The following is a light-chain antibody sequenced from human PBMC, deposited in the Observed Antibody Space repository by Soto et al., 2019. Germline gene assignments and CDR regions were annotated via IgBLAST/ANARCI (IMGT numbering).Light chain of an antibody. CDR3: AAWDESLSVHYV. CDR2: RNN. V-gene: IGLV1-47*01. CDR1: SSNIRSNY. J-gene: IGLJ1*01. Sequence: QSVLTQPPSASSTAGQRLTISSSGNSSNIRSNYVYWYQQLPGTAPKLLIYRNNQRPSGVPDRFSGSKSGTSASLAISGLRSEVEADYYCAAWDESLSVHYVFGTGTKVTVL.